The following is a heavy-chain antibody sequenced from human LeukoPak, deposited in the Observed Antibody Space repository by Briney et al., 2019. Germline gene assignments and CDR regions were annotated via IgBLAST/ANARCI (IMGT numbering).Heavy chain of an antibody. CDR3: AKPRPSYSSSWYNH. V-gene: IGHV3-23*01. CDR2: ISGSGGST. CDR1: GFTFTSYA. D-gene: IGHD6-13*01. Sequence: GGSLRLSCAASGFTFTSYAMSWVRQAPGKGLEWVSAISGSGGSTYYADSVKGRFTISRDNSKNTLYLQMNSLRAEDTAVYYCAKPRPSYSSSWYNHWGQGTLVTVSS. J-gene: IGHJ5*02.